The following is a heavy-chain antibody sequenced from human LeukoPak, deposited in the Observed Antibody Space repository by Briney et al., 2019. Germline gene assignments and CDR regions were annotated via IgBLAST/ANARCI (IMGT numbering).Heavy chain of an antibody. CDR2: ITSDGSST. Sequence: GGSLRLSCEASGFTFSSTWMNWVRQGPGKGLEWVSRITSDGSSTIYADSVKGRFTISRDNAKSTVYLQMNSLRAEDTAVYFCARDRYYIFDYWGQGAPVTVSS. CDR3: ARDRYYIFDY. V-gene: IGHV3-74*01. J-gene: IGHJ4*02. D-gene: IGHD3-10*01. CDR1: GFTFSSTW.